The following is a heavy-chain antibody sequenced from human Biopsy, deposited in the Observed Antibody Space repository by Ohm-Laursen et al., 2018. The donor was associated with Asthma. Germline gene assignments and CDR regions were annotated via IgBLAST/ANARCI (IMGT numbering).Heavy chain of an antibody. V-gene: IGHV4-30-2*01. D-gene: IGHD2-21*02. J-gene: IGHJ4*02. CDR2: MYHSGRT. CDR3: ARCGGDCPIRDFDS. CDR1: GGSVSSGNNS. Sequence: SQTLSLTCAVSGGSVSSGNNSWTWIRQPPGKGLEWIGYMYHSGRTYYNPSLKSRVNISVDKSKNQFSLKVNSVTAADTAVYYCARCGGDCPIRDFDSWGPGTLVTVSS.